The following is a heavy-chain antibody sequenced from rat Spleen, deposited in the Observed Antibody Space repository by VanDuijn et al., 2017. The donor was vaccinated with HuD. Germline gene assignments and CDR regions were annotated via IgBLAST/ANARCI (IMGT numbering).Heavy chain of an antibody. Sequence: EVQLVESDGGLVQPGRSLKLSCAASGFTFSDYYMAWVRQAPTKGLEWVASINTGGGFTFYRGSVKGRFTISRDNAKNTLYLEMDSLRSEDTATYYCARVAGGYFDYWGQGVMVTVSS. V-gene: IGHV5-25*01. J-gene: IGHJ2*01. CDR1: GFTFSDYY. D-gene: IGHD1-4*01. CDR3: ARVAGGYFDY. CDR2: INTGGGFT.